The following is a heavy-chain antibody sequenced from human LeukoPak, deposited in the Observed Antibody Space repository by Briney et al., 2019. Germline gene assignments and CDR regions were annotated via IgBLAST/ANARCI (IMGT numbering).Heavy chain of an antibody. CDR1: GGSISSYY. V-gene: IGHV4-4*09. CDR3: ARRSYDSSGYYYYMDV. J-gene: IGHJ6*03. Sequence: PSETLSLTCTVSGGSISSYYWSSIRQPPGKGLEWIGYIYTSGSTNYNPSLKSRVTISVDTSKNQFSLKLSSVTAADTAVYYCARRSYDSSGYYYYMDVWGKGTTVTVSS. D-gene: IGHD3-22*01. CDR2: IYTSGST.